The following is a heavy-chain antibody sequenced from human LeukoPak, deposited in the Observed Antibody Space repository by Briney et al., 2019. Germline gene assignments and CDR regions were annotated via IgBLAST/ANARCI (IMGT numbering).Heavy chain of an antibody. V-gene: IGHV3-21*01. CDR2: ISSSSSYI. D-gene: IGHD2-15*01. CDR1: GFTFSSYS. Sequence: KTGGSLRLSCAASGFTFSSYSMNWVRQAPGKGLEWVSSISSSSSYIYYADSVKGRFTISRDNAKNSLYLQMNSLRAGDTAVYYCARVGVVAATDWGQGTLVTVSS. J-gene: IGHJ4*02. CDR3: ARVGVVAATD.